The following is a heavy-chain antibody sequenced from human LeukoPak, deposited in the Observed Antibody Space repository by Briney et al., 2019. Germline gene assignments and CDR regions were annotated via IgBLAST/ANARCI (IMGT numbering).Heavy chain of an antibody. CDR1: GGSISSYY. CDR2: IYYSGST. D-gene: IGHD6-13*01. Sequence: SETLSLTCTVSGGSISSYYWSWIRQPPGKGLEWIGYIYYSGSTNYNPSLKSRVTISVDMSKNQFSLKLSSVTAADTAVYYCARLGSSWYVRGMDVWGQGTTVTVSS. CDR3: ARLGSSWYVRGMDV. J-gene: IGHJ6*02. V-gene: IGHV4-59*08.